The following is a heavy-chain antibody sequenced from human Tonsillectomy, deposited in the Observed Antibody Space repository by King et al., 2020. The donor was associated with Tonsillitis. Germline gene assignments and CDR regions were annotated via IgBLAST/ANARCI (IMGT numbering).Heavy chain of an antibody. D-gene: IGHD4-23*01. V-gene: IGHV1-58*02. J-gene: IGHJ4*02. CDR3: AAVDWVRGNSFHY. CDR1: GFTFTTSA. Sequence: QLVQSGPEVKKHGTSVKVSCKASGFTFTTSAMQWVRQARGQRLEWIGWIVVGSGNTNYAQKFQERVTITRDMSTNTAYMELSSLRSEDTAVYYCAAVDWVRGNSFHYWGRGTLVTGSS. CDR2: IVVGSGNT.